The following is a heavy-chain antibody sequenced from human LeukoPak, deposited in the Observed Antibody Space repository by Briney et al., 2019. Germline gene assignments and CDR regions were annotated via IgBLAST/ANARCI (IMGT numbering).Heavy chain of an antibody. J-gene: IGHJ4*02. CDR2: INPNDGDT. Sequence: GASVKVSCMASGYTFTDYYMHWVRQAPGQGFEWMGWINPNDGDTNYAQKFQGRVTMTRDTSISTAHMEVSGLRSDDTAVYYCARANFLYCSSTTCLFDYWGQGTLVTVSS. CDR3: ARANFLYCSSTTCLFDY. CDR1: GYTFTDYY. D-gene: IGHD2-2*01. V-gene: IGHV1-2*02.